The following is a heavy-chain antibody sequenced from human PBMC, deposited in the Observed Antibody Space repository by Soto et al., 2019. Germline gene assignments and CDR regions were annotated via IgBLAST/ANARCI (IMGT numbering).Heavy chain of an antibody. CDR2: TYYRSKWYN. D-gene: IGHD2-15*01. J-gene: IGHJ3*01. Sequence: SLALSLTCAISWDSFSSNGVACNCIRQSPSRGLEWLGRTYYRSKWYNDYAVSVKSRITVNPDTSKNQFSLQLSSVTPEDTAVYYCARGKYSGFDVCGQGTMVTVSS. CDR1: WDSFSSNGVA. V-gene: IGHV6-1*01. CDR3: ARGKYSGFDV.